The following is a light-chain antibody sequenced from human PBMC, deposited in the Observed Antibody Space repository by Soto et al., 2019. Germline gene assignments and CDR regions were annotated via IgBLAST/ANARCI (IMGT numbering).Light chain of an antibody. CDR1: GSNIGAGFD. Sequence: QSVLTQPPSLSGAPGQNIIISCTGGGSNIGAGFDVHWYQQLPGTAPKLLIYGNTNRPSGVPDRFSGSKSGTSASLVITGLQADDEADHYCQSYDTGLSGPVVFGGGTKLTVL. J-gene: IGLJ2*01. CDR2: GNT. V-gene: IGLV1-40*01. CDR3: QSYDTGLSGPVV.